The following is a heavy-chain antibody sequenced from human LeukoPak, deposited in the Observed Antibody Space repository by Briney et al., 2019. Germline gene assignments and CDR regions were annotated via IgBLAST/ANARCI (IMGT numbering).Heavy chain of an antibody. CDR1: GFTLSSYE. CDR3: ARDLNWNPLDY. CDR2: ISSSGSTI. Sequence: PGGSLRLSCAASGFTLSSYEMNWVRQAPGKGLEWVSYISSSGSTIYYADSVKGRFTISRDNAKNSLYLQMNSLRAEDTAVYYCARDLNWNPLDYWGQGTLVTVSS. J-gene: IGHJ4*02. V-gene: IGHV3-48*03. D-gene: IGHD1-1*01.